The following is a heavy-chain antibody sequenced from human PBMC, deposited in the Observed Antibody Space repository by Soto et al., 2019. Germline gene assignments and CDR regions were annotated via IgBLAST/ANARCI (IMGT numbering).Heavy chain of an antibody. J-gene: IGHJ4*02. V-gene: IGHV4-34*01. CDR3: ARGQEGVAATH. Sequence: QVQLQQWGAGLLKPSETLSLNCAVTGGSLSGYYWSWIRQPPGKGLEWIGEVKDGGHTNYSPSLRGXXTXSXXSSVTQVCLRLNSVTAAATGVYYGARGQEGVAATHWDPGSLVTVSS. D-gene: IGHD6-25*01. CDR1: GGSLSGYY. CDR2: VKDGGHT.